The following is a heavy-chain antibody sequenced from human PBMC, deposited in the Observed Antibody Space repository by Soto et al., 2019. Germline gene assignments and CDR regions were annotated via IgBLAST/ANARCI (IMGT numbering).Heavy chain of an antibody. CDR1: GGSISSGGFS. CDR2: IYHSGST. CDR3: ARSTESSGYYSEYEVFDP. J-gene: IGHJ5*02. V-gene: IGHV4-30-2*01. Sequence: TLSLPCGVCGGSISSGGFSWSGIRQPPGKGLEWIGYIYHSGSTYYNPSLKSRVTISVDRSKNQFSLKLSSVTAADTAVYYCARSTESSGYYSEYEVFDPWAQGTLVTVSS. D-gene: IGHD3-22*01.